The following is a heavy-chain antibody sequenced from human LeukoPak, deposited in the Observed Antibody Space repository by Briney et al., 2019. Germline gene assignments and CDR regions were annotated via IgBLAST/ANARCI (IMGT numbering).Heavy chain of an antibody. CDR3: AREGGYCSGGSCYYDY. J-gene: IGHJ4*02. CDR2: INHSGST. CDR1: GDSFSSSNYY. Sequence: SETLSLTCAVSGDSFSSSNYYWSWIRQPPGKGLEWIGEINHSGSTNYNPSLKSRVTISVDTSKNQFSLKLSSVTAADTAVYYCAREGGYCSGGSCYYDYWGQGTLVTVSS. V-gene: IGHV4-39*07. D-gene: IGHD2-15*01.